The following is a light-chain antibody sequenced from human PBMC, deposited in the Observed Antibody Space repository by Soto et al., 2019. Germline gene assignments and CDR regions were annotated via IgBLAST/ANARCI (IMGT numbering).Light chain of an antibody. CDR3: QQSYSTPRT. Sequence: DIQMTQSPSTLSGSVGDRVTITCRASQTISSWLAWYQQKPGKAPNLLIYAASSLQSGVPSRFSGSGSGTDFTLTISSLQPEDFATYYCQQSYSTPRTFGLGTKVDIK. CDR2: AAS. J-gene: IGKJ1*01. V-gene: IGKV1-39*01. CDR1: QTISSW.